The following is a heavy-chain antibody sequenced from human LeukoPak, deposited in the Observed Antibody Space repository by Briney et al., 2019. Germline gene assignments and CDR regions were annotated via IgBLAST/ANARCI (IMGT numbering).Heavy chain of an antibody. CDR3: ATAPYEYIWGTYRTNWFDP. CDR2: SYYSGNT. CDR1: GGAISSGDYY. D-gene: IGHD3-16*02. V-gene: IGHV4-30-4*01. J-gene: IGHJ5*02. Sequence: SETLSLTCTVSGGAISSGDYYWSWIRQPPGKGLEWIGYSYYSGNTYYNPSLKSRVAVSMDTSKNQFSLKLNSMTAADTAVYYCATAPYEYIWGTYRTNWFDPWGQGTLVTVSS.